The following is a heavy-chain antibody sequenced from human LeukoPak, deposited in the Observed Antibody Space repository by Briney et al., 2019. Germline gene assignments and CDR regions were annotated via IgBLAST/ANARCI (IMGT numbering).Heavy chain of an antibody. V-gene: IGHV4-39*07. J-gene: IGHJ4*02. D-gene: IGHD5-24*01. CDR3: TATPYRDGPLNY. Sequence: SETLSLTCTVSGGSITSSSYYWTWIRQPPGKGLERIGEINRSGSINYNPSLKSRVTMSVDTSKNQLSLTLTSVTAADTAVYYCTATPYRDGPLNYWGQGTLVTVSS. CDR2: INRSGSI. CDR1: GGSITSSSYY.